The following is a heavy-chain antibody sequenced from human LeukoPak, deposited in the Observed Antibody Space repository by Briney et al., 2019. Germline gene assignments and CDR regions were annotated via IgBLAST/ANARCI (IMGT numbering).Heavy chain of an antibody. J-gene: IGHJ4*02. Sequence: SETLSLTCTVSGGSISSYYPSCLRQPPAHALDRTAYIYTSGSTNYNPSLKSRVTISVDTSKNQFSLKLSSVTAADTAVYYCARHFPYIVVVPAAISYWGQGTLVTVSS. V-gene: IGHV4-4*09. CDR1: GGSISSYY. D-gene: IGHD2-2*01. CDR3: ARHFPYIVVVPAAISY. CDR2: IYTSGST.